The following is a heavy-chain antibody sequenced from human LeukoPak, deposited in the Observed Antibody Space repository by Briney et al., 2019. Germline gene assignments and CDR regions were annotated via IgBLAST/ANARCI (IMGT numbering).Heavy chain of an antibody. CDR3: ARDLGGDYDY. CDR2: IYYSGST. CDR1: GGSIGSYY. J-gene: IGHJ4*02. Sequence: SETLSLTCTVSGGSIGSYYWSWIRQPPGKGLEWIGYIYYSGSTNYSPSLKSRVTISVDTSKNQFSLKLSSVTAADTAVYYCARDLGGDYDYWGQGTLVTVSS. V-gene: IGHV4-59*01. D-gene: IGHD4-17*01.